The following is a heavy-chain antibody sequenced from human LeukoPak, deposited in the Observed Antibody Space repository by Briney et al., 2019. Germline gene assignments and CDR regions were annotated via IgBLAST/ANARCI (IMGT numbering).Heavy chain of an antibody. D-gene: IGHD2-2*01. CDR3: ARDSSAASCLDY. CDR2: ISSSCRTI. J-gene: IGHJ4*02. V-gene: IGHV3-48*03. CDR1: GFIFSSYE. Sequence: GGSLRLSCAASGFIFSSYEMNWVRQAPRQGLDGVSYISSSCRTIYYADCVKGRFTISRDNAKNSLYLQMNSLRDEETAVYYCARDSSAASCLDYWGQGTLVTVSS.